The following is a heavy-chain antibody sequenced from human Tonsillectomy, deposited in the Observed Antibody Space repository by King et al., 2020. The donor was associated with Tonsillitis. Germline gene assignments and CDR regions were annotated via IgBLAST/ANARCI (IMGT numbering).Heavy chain of an antibody. V-gene: IGHV4-39*01. Sequence: QLQESGPGLVKPSETLSLTCTVSSGSIGSASYYWGWIRLPPGMGLEWIGSVYYSGSTYYNPSLKSRVTISVDTSKNQFSLKLSSVTAADTAVYYCARIQWLANYYYYYMDVWGKGTTVTVSS. CDR2: VYYSGST. CDR1: SGSIGSASYY. J-gene: IGHJ6*03. D-gene: IGHD6-19*01. CDR3: ARIQWLANYYYYYMDV.